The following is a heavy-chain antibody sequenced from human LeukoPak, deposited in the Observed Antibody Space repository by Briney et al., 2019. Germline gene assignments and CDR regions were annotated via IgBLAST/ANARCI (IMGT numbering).Heavy chain of an antibody. CDR3: ARARYCGGDCPPDY. CDR1: GGTFSSYA. J-gene: IGHJ4*02. D-gene: IGHD2-21*02. V-gene: IGHV1-69*13. CDR2: NIPICGRA. Sequence: SVKVSCKASGGTFSSYAISWVRQAPGQGLEWMGGNIPICGRADYVQKDQCRVTITADESTSTAYTELSSLRPADPAVYYCARARYCGGDCPPDYWGQGTLVTVSS.